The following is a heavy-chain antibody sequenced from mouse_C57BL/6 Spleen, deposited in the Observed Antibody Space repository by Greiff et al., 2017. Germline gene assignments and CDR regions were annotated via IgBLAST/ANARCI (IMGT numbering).Heavy chain of an antibody. J-gene: IGHJ1*03. Sequence: VQLQQSGAELVRPGASVKLSCKASGYTFTDYYINWVKQRPGQGLEWIARIYPGSGNTYYNEKFKGKATLTAEKSSSTAYMQLSSLTSEDSAVYFCSIMDYGSSSWYFDVWGTGTTVTVSS. CDR2: IYPGSGNT. V-gene: IGHV1-76*01. CDR3: SIMDYGSSSWYFDV. D-gene: IGHD1-1*01. CDR1: GYTFTDYY.